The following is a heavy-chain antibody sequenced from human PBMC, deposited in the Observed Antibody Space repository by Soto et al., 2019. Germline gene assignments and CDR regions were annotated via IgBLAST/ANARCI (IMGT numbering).Heavy chain of an antibody. J-gene: IGHJ5*02. V-gene: IGHV4-31*03. D-gene: IGHD3-22*01. CDR2: IYYSGST. CDR1: GGSISSGGYY. CDR3: AREGDSSGFNWFDP. Sequence: PSETLSLTCTVSGGSISSGGYYWSWIRQHPGKGLEWIGYIYYSGSTYYNPSLKSRVTISVDTSKNQFSLKLSSVTAAVTAVYYCAREGDSSGFNWFDPWGQGTLVTVSS.